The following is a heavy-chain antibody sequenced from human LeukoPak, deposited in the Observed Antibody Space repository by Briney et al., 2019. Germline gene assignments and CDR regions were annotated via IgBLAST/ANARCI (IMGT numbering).Heavy chain of an antibody. CDR3: AREYYYYSYYMDV. CDR1: GYTFTGYY. CDR2: INPNSGGT. J-gene: IGHJ6*03. V-gene: IGHV1-2*06. Sequence: ASVKVSCKASGYTFTGYYMHWVRQAPGQGLEWMGRINPNSGGTNYAQKFQCRVTMTRATSISTAYMELSRLRSDDTAVYYCAREYYYYSYYMDVWGKGTTVTVSS.